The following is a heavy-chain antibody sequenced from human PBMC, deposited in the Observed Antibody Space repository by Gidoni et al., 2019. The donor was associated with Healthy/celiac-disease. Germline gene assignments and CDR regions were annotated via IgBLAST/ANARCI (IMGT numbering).Heavy chain of an antibody. CDR3: ARGRGKYYYDSSGYYYYYYGMDV. CDR2: IYTSGST. V-gene: IGHV4-61*02. D-gene: IGHD3-22*01. CDR1: GGSISRGSSY. Sequence: QVQLQESGPGLVKPSQTLSLTCTVSGGSISRGSSYWSWIRQPAGKGLEWIGRIYTSGSTNYNTSRKSRVTISVDTSKNQFSLKLSSVTAADTAVYYCARGRGKYYYDSSGYYYYYYGMDVWGQGTTVTVSS. J-gene: IGHJ6*02.